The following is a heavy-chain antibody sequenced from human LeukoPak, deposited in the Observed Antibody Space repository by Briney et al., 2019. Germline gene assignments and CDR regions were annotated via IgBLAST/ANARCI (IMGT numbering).Heavy chain of an antibody. CDR1: GLTFSSYS. J-gene: IGHJ4*02. Sequence: GGSLRLSCAASGLTFSSYSMNWVRQAPGKGLEWVSGITGSGDITDYADSVKGRFTISRDNSKNTLYLQMNSLRAEDTAVYFCAKKVPAYNLFDFWGQGTLVTVS. CDR3: AKKVPAYNLFDF. D-gene: IGHD2-21*02. CDR2: ITGSGDIT. V-gene: IGHV3-23*01.